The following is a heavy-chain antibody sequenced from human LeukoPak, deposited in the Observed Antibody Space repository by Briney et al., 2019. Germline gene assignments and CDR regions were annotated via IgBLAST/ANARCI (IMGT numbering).Heavy chain of an antibody. Sequence: ASVKVSFKFSGYTVTELSMHWVRKAPGTGLERMGGVDPEDGETIYAQKFQGRVTMTEDTSTDTAYMELSSLRSEDTAVYYCATGPAGYYYDSSGYYTLRYWGQGTLVTVSS. CDR1: GYTVTELS. D-gene: IGHD3-22*01. V-gene: IGHV1-24*01. J-gene: IGHJ4*02. CDR2: VDPEDGET. CDR3: ATGPAGYYYDSSGYYTLRY.